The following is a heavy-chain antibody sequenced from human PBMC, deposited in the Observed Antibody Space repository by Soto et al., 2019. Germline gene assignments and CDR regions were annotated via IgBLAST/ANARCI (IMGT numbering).Heavy chain of an antibody. V-gene: IGHV3-30*18. D-gene: IGHD3-9*01. Sequence: QVQLVESGGGVVQPGRSLRLSCAASGFTFSSYGMHWVRQAPGKGLEWVAVISYDGSNKYYADSVKGRFTISRDNSKNTLYLQMNSLRAEDTAVYYCAKGAFVSIRYFDWETAEYFQHWGQGTLVTGSS. CDR3: AKGAFVSIRYFDWETAEYFQH. CDR2: ISYDGSNK. CDR1: GFTFSSYG. J-gene: IGHJ1*01.